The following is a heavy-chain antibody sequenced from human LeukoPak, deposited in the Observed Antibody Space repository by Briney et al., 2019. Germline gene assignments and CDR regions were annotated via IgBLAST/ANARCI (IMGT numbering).Heavy chain of an antibody. V-gene: IGHV4-59*01. D-gene: IGHD5-24*01. CDR1: GGSISTYY. Sequence: PSETLSLTCTVSGGSISTYYWTWIRHPPGKGLEWMGYIYYSGSTNYNPSLKSRVTISVDTSKNQFSLKLSSVTAADTAIYHCARGARREGYNFDYWGQGTLVTVSS. J-gene: IGHJ4*02. CDR2: IYYSGST. CDR3: ARGARREGYNFDY.